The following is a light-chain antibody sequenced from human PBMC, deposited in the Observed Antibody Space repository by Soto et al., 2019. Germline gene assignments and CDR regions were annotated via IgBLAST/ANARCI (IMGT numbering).Light chain of an antibody. CDR2: GAS. CDR1: QSISSNY. J-gene: IGKJ5*01. CDR3: QQYGSSPLIS. V-gene: IGKV3-20*01. Sequence: EIVLTQSPATLPLSPGERATLSCRASQSISSNYLAWYQQKPGQAPRLLIFGASKRATGIPDRFSGSGSGRDFTPTISGLEPEDFAVYYCQQYGSSPLISFGQGTRLEIK.